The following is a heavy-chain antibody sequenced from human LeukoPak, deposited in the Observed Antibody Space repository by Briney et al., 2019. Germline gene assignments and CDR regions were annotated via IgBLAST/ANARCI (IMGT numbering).Heavy chain of an antibody. CDR3: ARDTDVGY. D-gene: IGHD1-26*01. CDR2: ISGGGGT. V-gene: IGHV3-23*01. Sequence: GGSLRLSCAASGFTFSSYAMTWVRQAPGKGLEWVAAISGGGGTQYAGAVKGRFTVSRDISKNTLYLQMNSLRAEDTAVYYCARDTDVGYWGQGTLVTVSS. J-gene: IGHJ4*02. CDR1: GFTFSSYA.